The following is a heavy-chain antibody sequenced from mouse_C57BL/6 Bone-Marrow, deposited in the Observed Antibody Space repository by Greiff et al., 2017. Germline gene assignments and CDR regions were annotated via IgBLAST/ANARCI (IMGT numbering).Heavy chain of an antibody. J-gene: IGHJ2*01. CDR1: GYAFTNYL. CDR3: AREGDFDY. V-gene: IGHV1-54*01. D-gene: IGHD3-3*01. Sequence: VQLQQSGAELVRPGTSVKVSCKASGYAFTNYLIEWVKQRPGQGLEWIGVMNPGSGGTNYNEKFKGKATLTADKSSSTAYMQLSSLTSEDSAVYFCAREGDFDYWGQGTTLTVSS. CDR2: MNPGSGGT.